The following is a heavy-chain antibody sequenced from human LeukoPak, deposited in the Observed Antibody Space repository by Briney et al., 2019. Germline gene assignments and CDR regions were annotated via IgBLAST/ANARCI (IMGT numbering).Heavy chain of an antibody. Sequence: SETLSLTYAVYGGSFSGYYWSWIRQPPGKGLEWIGEINHSGSTNYNPSLKSRVTISVDTSKNQFSLKLSSVTAADTAVYYCARGLSLVGATNGYWGQGTLVTVSS. CDR2: INHSGST. V-gene: IGHV4-34*01. D-gene: IGHD1-26*01. J-gene: IGHJ4*02. CDR1: GGSFSGYY. CDR3: ARGLSLVGATNGY.